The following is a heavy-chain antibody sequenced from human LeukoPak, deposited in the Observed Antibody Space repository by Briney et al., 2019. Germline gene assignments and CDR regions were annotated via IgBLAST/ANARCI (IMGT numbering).Heavy chain of an antibody. Sequence: PGGSLRLSCAVSDFIVSSNYMNWVRQAPGKGLEWLSFISSGGDISYADSVKGRFTISRDNSKNTVFLQMNSLRAEDTAVYYCARGWLATPWGQGTLVTVSS. CDR3: ARGWLATP. V-gene: IGHV3-53*01. D-gene: IGHD6-19*01. J-gene: IGHJ5*02. CDR2: ISSGGDI. CDR1: DFIVSSNY.